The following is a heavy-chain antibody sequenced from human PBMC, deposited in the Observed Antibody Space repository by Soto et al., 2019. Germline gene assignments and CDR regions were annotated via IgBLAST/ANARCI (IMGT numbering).Heavy chain of an antibody. CDR2: IIPIFGTA. J-gene: IGHJ6*02. V-gene: IGHV1-69*13. Sequence: GASVKVSCKASGGTFSSYAISWVRQAPGQGLEWMGGIIPIFGTANYAQKFQGRVTITADESTSTAYMELSSLRSEDTAVYYCATGEYYDFWSGYATALANYYYYGMDVWGQGTTVTVS. CDR3: ATGEYYDFWSGYATALANYYYYGMDV. CDR1: GGTFSSYA. D-gene: IGHD3-3*01.